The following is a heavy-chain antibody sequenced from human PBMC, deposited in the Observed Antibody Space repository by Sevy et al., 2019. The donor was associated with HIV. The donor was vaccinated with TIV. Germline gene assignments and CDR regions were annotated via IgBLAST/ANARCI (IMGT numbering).Heavy chain of an antibody. CDR2: LNQDGSEK. D-gene: IGHD3-3*01. CDR3: ATDLWRSLGN. CDR1: GFTFSAYW. Sequence: GGSLRLSCAASGFTFSAYWMSWVRQTPGKGLEWVANLNQDGSEKYPVDSVKGRFTISRDNAKNSLYLQMNSLRVEDTAMYYCATDLWRSLGNWGRGTVVTVSS. V-gene: IGHV3-7*01. J-gene: IGHJ4*03.